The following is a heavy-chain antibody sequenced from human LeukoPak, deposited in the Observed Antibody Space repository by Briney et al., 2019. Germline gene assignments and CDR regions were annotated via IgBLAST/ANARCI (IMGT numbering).Heavy chain of an antibody. CDR2: IKQDGSEK. V-gene: IGHV3-7*01. J-gene: IGHJ4*02. D-gene: IGHD6-13*01. CDR3: GKLDGGGREAPGTTQGSDY. Sequence: GGSLRLSCAASEFTFSSFWMSWVRQAPGKGLEWVASIKQDGSEKFYVDSVKGRFTISRDNAKNSLYLQMNSLRAEDTAVYYCGKLDGGGREAPGTTQGSDYGGQATLATLPP. CDR1: EFTFSSFW.